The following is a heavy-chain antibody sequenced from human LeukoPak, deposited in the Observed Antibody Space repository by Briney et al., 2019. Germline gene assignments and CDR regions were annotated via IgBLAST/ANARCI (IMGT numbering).Heavy chain of an antibody. D-gene: IGHD5-24*01. CDR3: ARGGDGYNPSIY. CDR1: GYTFTSYD. J-gene: IGHJ4*02. V-gene: IGHV1-2*02. CDR2: INPNSGGT. Sequence: ASVKVSCKASGYTFTSYDINWVRQATGQGLEWMGWINPNSGGTNYAQKFQGRVTMTRDTSISTAYMELSRLRSDDTAVYYCARGGDGYNPSIYWGQGTLVTVSS.